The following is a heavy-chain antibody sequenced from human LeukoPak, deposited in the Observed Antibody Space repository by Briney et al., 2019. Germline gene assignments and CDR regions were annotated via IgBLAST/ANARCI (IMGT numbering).Heavy chain of an antibody. Sequence: ASVKVSCKASGYTFTGYYMHWVRQAPGQGLEWMGWINPNSGGTNYAQKFQGRVTMTRDTSISTAYMELSRLRSDDTAVYYCARDRLGYSYGPYYYYYYYMDVWGKGTTVTISS. D-gene: IGHD5-18*01. J-gene: IGHJ6*03. CDR1: GYTFTGYY. CDR2: INPNSGGT. V-gene: IGHV1-2*02. CDR3: ARDRLGYSYGPYYYYYYYMDV.